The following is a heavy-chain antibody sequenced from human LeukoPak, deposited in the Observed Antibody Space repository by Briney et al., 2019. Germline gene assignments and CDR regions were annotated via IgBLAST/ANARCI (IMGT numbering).Heavy chain of an antibody. D-gene: IGHD5-18*01. Sequence: SETLSLTCAVYGGSFSGYYWSWIRQPPGKGLEWIGEINHSGSTNYNPSLKSRVTISVDTSKNQFSLKLSSVTAADTAVYYCARDLRVDTAMDYFDYWGQGTLVTVSS. CDR2: INHSGST. J-gene: IGHJ4*02. CDR1: GGSFSGYY. V-gene: IGHV4-34*01. CDR3: ARDLRVDTAMDYFDY.